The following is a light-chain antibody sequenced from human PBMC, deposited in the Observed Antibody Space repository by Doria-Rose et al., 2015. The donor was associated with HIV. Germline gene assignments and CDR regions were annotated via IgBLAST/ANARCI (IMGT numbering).Light chain of an antibody. Sequence: QSVLPQPPSVSGAPGQRVAISCNGSSSNIGAGFDVNWYQQFPGTAPKLLIHGHTNRPSGVPDRFSGSKSGYSASLAISGLRAEDEADYYCQSYDSRLSVYVFGTGTKVTVL. CDR1: SSNIGAGFD. CDR3: QSYDSRLSVYV. V-gene: IGLV1-40*01. CDR2: GHT. J-gene: IGLJ1*01.